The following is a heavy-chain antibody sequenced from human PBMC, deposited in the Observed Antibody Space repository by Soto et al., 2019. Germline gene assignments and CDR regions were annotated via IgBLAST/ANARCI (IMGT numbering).Heavy chain of an antibody. Sequence: LRLSCAASGFTFSSYAMHWVRQAPGKGLEWVAVISYDGSNKYYADSVKGRFTISRDNSKNTLYLQMNSLRAEDTAVYYCARDWGYSSSCLDYWGQGTLVTVSS. CDR2: ISYDGSNK. CDR1: GFTFSSYA. V-gene: IGHV3-30-3*01. D-gene: IGHD6-13*01. CDR3: ARDWGYSSSCLDY. J-gene: IGHJ4*02.